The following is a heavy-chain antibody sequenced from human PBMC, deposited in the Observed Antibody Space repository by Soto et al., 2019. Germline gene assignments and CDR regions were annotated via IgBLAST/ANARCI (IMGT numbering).Heavy chain of an antibody. V-gene: IGHV4-38-2*02. Sequence: SETLSLTCTVSSSPINSRYYWGWIRQTPGKGLEWGASIYHSGRTHYNPSLKSRATISVDTSNNQFSLRLSSLTAADTAISYYARNTSVRNFDYWGQG. D-gene: IGHD3-3*01. CDR2: IYHSGRT. CDR3: ARNTSVRNFDY. J-gene: IGHJ4*02. CDR1: SSPINSRYY.